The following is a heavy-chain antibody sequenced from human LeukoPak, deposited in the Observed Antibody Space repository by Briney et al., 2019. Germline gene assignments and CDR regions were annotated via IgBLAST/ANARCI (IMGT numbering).Heavy chain of an antibody. D-gene: IGHD3-10*01. Sequence: VASVKVSCKASGYTFTSYGISWVRQAPGQGLEWMGWISAYNGNTNYAQKLQGRVTMTTDISTSTAYMDLRSLRSDDTAVYYCAREEYYGSGSYRYYYYYMDVWGKGTTVTVSS. J-gene: IGHJ6*03. CDR3: AREEYYGSGSYRYYYYYMDV. V-gene: IGHV1-18*01. CDR2: ISAYNGNT. CDR1: GYTFTSYG.